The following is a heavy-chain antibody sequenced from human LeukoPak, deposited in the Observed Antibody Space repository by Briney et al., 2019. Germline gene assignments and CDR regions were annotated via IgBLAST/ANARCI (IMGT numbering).Heavy chain of an antibody. D-gene: IGHD3-3*01. CDR1: GYTFTSYG. Sequence: ASVKVSCKASGYTFTSYGISWVRQAPGQGLEWMGWISAYNGNTKYAQKLQGRVTMTTDTSTHTDDMELRSLRTADTAVYYFARDYFWSGHNWFDPWGQGTLVTVSS. CDR2: ISAYNGNT. V-gene: IGHV1-18*01. J-gene: IGHJ5*02. CDR3: ARDYFWSGHNWFDP.